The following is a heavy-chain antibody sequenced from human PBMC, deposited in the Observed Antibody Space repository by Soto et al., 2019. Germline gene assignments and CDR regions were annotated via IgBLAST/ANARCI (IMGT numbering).Heavy chain of an antibody. V-gene: IGHV3-48*02. D-gene: IGHD3-3*02. CDR3: ATLQLGREEIFDS. Sequence: EVQLVESGGGLVQPGGSLRRSCAASGFNFKTYSMNWVRQSPGKGLEWVSYISETSIAIYYRDSVKGRFTISRDNARNTLYLQMNSLRDEDTAVYYWATLQLGREEIFDSGGQGTLVTVSS. CDR2: ISETSIAI. CDR1: GFNFKTYS. J-gene: IGHJ4*02.